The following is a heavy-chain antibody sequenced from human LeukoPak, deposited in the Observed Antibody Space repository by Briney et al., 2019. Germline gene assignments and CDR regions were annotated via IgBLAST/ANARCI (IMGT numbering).Heavy chain of an antibody. CDR1: GFTFSSYA. D-gene: IGHD7-27*01. CDR2: ISYDGSNK. J-gene: IGHJ4*02. V-gene: IGHV3-30-3*01. CDR3: AKGTGDEGYYFNY. Sequence: GSLRLSCAASGFTFSSYAMHWVRQAPGKGLEWVAVISYDGSNKYYADSVKGRFTISRDNSDNTLYLQMSGLRAEDTAVYYCAKGTGDEGYYFNYWGQGTLVTVSS.